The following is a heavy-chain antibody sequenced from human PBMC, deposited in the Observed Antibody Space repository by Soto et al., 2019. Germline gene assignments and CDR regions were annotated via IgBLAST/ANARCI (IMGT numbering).Heavy chain of an antibody. CDR1: GFTFSSYA. D-gene: IGHD1-26*01. CDR2: ISYDGSDK. J-gene: IGHJ4*02. Sequence: QVQLVGSGGGGVQPGRSLRLSCAASGFTFSSYAMHWVRQAPGKGLEWVAVISYDGSDKYYADSVKGRFTISRDNSKHTLLLEMNSLRAEDTAVYYCAREVEALDSWGQGTLVTVSS. CDR3: AREVEALDS. V-gene: IGHV3-30-3*01.